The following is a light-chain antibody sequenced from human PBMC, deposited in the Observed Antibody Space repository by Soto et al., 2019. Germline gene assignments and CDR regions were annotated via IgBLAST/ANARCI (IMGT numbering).Light chain of an antibody. J-gene: IGKJ1*01. CDR2: GAS. V-gene: IGKV3-15*01. CDR3: QQYNNWPPDRT. CDR1: QSVGSN. Sequence: EIVMTHSPATLSVSPGERATLSCRASQSVGSNLAWYQQKPGQAPRLLIYGASTRATGIPARFSGSGSGTEFTLTISSLQSEDYAIYFCQQYNNWPPDRTFGQGTKVEIK.